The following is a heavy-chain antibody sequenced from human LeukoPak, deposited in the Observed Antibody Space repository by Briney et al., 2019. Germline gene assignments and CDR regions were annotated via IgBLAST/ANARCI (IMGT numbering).Heavy chain of an antibody. CDR3: ARRRRGYSYGANAFDI. D-gene: IGHD5-18*01. J-gene: IGHJ3*02. V-gene: IGHV4-34*01. CDR2: INHSGST. Sequence: GSLRLSCAASGFTFSDYYMSWIRQPPGKGLEWIGEINHSGSTNYNPSLRSRVTISVDTSKNQFSLKLSSVTAADTAVYYCARRRRGYSYGANAFDIWGQGQWSPSLQ. CDR1: GFTFSDYY.